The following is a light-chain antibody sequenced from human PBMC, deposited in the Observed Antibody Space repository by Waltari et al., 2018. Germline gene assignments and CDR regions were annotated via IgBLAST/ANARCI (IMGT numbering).Light chain of an antibody. CDR3: CSYAGSYTWV. V-gene: IGLV2-11*01. Sequence: QSALTQPRSVSGSPGQSVTISCTGTSSDVGGSNSVSWYQQHPGKAPNLMIYDVSKRPSGVPDRFSGSKSGNTASLTISGLQAEDEADFYCCSYAGSYTWVFGGGTKLTVL. CDR2: DVS. CDR1: SSDVGGSNS. J-gene: IGLJ3*02.